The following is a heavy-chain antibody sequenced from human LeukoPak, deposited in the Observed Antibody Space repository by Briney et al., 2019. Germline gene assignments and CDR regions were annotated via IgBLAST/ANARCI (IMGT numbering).Heavy chain of an antibody. CDR3: ARDSAARRVFDY. V-gene: IGHV3-53*01. CDR1: GFTVSSNY. Sequence: GGSLRLSYAASGFTVSSNYMSWVRQAPGKGLEWVSVIYSGGSTYYADSVKGRFTIFRDNSKSTLYLQMNSLRAEDTAVYYCARDSAARRVFDYWGQGTLVTVSS. J-gene: IGHJ4*02. CDR2: IYSGGST.